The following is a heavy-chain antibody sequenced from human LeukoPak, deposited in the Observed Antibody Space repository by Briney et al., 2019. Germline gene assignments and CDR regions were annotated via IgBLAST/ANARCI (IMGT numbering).Heavy chain of an antibody. V-gene: IGHV1-69*13. CDR2: VIPMFGTP. CDR1: GGTFSNYA. Sequence: GASVKVSCKASGGTFSNYAISWVRQAPGQGLEWMGGVIPMFGTPNYAQEFQGRVTISADEFTNTAYMELSNLRSDDTAIYYCARAVGVYNRGYYFDYWGQGTLVTVSS. J-gene: IGHJ4*02. CDR3: ARAVGVYNRGYYFDY. D-gene: IGHD5-24*01.